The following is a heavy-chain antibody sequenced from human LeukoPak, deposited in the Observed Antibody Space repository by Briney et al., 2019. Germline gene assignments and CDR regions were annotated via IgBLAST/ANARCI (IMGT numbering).Heavy chain of an antibody. CDR1: GCTFTSYD. Sequence: ASVRVSCTASGCTFTSYDINWVRQATGQGLEWMGWMNPNSGNTGYAQKFQGRVTMTRNTSISTAYMELSSLRSEDTAVYYCARGRYDILTGYYPGVNWGQGTLVTVSS. J-gene: IGHJ4*02. V-gene: IGHV1-8*01. D-gene: IGHD3-9*01. CDR3: ARGRYDILTGYYPGVN. CDR2: MNPNSGNT.